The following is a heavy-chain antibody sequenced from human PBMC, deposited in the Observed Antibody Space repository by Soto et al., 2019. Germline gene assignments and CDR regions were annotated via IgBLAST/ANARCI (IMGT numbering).Heavy chain of an antibody. V-gene: IGHV3-74*01. J-gene: IGHJ4*02. CDR3: TRDIGGKGTY. CDR2: IDEYGSTI. Sequence: EVQLVESGGGLVQPGGSLRLSCAASGFTFSSYWMHWVRQVPGKGLLWVSRIDEYGSTINYADSVKGRFTISRDNARNTLYLEMNSLRAEDTALYYCTRDIGGKGTYWGPGTLVTVSS. D-gene: IGHD3-10*01. CDR1: GFTFSSYW.